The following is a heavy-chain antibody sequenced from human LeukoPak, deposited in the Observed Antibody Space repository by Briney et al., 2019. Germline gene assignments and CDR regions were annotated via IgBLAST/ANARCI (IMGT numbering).Heavy chain of an antibody. Sequence: SETLSLTCAVYGGSFSGYYWSWIRQPPGKGLEWIGEINHSGSTNYNPSLKSRVTISIDTSKNLFSLRLNSMTAADTAVYYCAKSGGYGLIDKWGQGTLVTVSS. V-gene: IGHV4-34*01. CDR1: GGSFSGYY. CDR3: AKSGGYGLIDK. J-gene: IGHJ4*02. D-gene: IGHD1-26*01. CDR2: INHSGST.